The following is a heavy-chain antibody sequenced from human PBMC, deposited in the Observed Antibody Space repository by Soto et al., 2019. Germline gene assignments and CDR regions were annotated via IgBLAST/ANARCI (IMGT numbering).Heavy chain of an antibody. Sequence: KTSETLSLTCAVSGGSISSSNWWSWVRQPPGKGLEWIGEIYHSGSTNYNPSLKSRVTISVDKSKNQFSLKLSSVTAADTAVYYCASITTTVTTSPGDMDVWGQGTTVTVSS. J-gene: IGHJ6*02. CDR2: IYHSGST. CDR1: GGSISSSNW. V-gene: IGHV4-4*02. D-gene: IGHD4-17*01. CDR3: ASITTTVTTSPGDMDV.